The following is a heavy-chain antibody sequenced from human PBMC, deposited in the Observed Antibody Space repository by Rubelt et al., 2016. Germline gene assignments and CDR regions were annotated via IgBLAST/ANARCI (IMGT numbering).Heavy chain of an antibody. Sequence: QVQLQESGPGLVKPSETLSLPCTVSGGSISSYHWSWIRQPPGKGLEWIGSVYYSGSTYYNSSLTSRVTITAATSKNQFSLNLRAVTASDTAMYYCATANSDCGRVMCHKGYFDHWGQGTQVSVSS. CDR3: ATANSDCGRVMCHKGYFDH. V-gene: IGHV4-59*04. J-gene: IGHJ4*02. D-gene: IGHD2-21*01. CDR1: GGSISSYH. CDR2: VYYSGST.